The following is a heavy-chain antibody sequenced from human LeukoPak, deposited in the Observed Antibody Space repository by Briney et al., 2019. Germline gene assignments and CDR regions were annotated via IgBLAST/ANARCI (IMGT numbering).Heavy chain of an antibody. D-gene: IGHD3-22*01. Sequence: GGSLRLSCEASGFTFSSYAMSWVRQAPGKGLEWVSAISGSGGSTYYADSVKGRFTISRDNSKNTLYLQMNSLRAEDTAVYYCAKATYYYDSSGYTNFDYWGQGTLVTVSS. CDR1: GFTFSSYA. CDR3: AKATYYYDSSGYTNFDY. V-gene: IGHV3-23*01. J-gene: IGHJ4*02. CDR2: ISGSGGST.